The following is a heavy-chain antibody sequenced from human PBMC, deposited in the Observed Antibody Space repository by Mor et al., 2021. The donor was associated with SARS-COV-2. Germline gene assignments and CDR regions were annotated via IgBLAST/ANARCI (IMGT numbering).Heavy chain of an antibody. CDR2: INHSGST. J-gene: IGHJ4*02. Sequence: GEINHSGSTNYNQSLKSRVTISVDTSKNQFSLKLSSVTAADTAVYYCARAARLKYSGIGYWGQGTLVTVSS. D-gene: IGHD2-21*01. CDR3: ARAARLKYSGIGY. V-gene: IGHV4-34*01.